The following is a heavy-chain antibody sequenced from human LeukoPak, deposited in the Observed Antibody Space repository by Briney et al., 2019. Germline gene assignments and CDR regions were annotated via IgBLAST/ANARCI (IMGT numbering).Heavy chain of an antibody. CDR3: ARVRDDYVWGSYREIDY. V-gene: IGHV4-34*01. Sequence: SETLSLTCAVYGGSFSGYYWSWIRQPPGKGLEWIGEINHSGSTNYNPSLKSRVTISVDTSKNQFSLKLSSVTAADTAVYYCARVRDDYVWGSYREIDYWGQGTLVTVSS. D-gene: IGHD3-16*02. J-gene: IGHJ4*02. CDR2: INHSGST. CDR1: GGSFSGYY.